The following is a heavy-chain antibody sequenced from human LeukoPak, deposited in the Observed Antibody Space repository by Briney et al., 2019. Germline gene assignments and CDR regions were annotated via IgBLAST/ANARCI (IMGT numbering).Heavy chain of an antibody. D-gene: IGHD6-19*01. Sequence: GGSLRLPCAASGFTFSSYAMSWVGQAPGKGLDWFQLISGSGGRTSYADTVKGRCTISRDNSKNTLYLQMNSLRAEDTAVYYCAKGIKQWLVIVDWGQGTLVTVSS. CDR3: AKGIKQWLVIVD. CDR2: ISGSGGRT. J-gene: IGHJ4*02. CDR1: GFTFSSYA. V-gene: IGHV3-23*01.